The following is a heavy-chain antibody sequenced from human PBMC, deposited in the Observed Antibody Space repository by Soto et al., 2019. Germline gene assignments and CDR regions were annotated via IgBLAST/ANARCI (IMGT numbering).Heavy chain of an antibody. V-gene: IGHV3-15*01. CDR1: GFIFSNAW. CDR3: IVDPDLFDP. J-gene: IGHJ5*02. CDR2: IKSKPDGATT. Sequence: EVQLVESGGGLVKPGGSLRLACTTSGFIFSNAWMSWVRQAPGKGLEWVGRIKSKPDGATTDYAAPVNGRFTISRDDSKDTVFLHMNSLKTEDTAVYYCIVDPDLFDPWGQGTLVTVSS. D-gene: IGHD2-15*01.